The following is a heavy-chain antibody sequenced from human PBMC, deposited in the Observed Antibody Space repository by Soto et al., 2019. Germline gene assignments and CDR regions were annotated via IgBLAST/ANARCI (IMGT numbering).Heavy chain of an antibody. CDR3: ARGRWGSSTSFDY. V-gene: IGHV3-21*01. J-gene: IGHJ4*02. D-gene: IGHD2-2*01. Sequence: PGGSLRLSCAASGFTFSSYSMNWVRQAPGKGLEWVSSISSSSSYIYYADSVKGRFTISRDNAKNSLYLQMNSLRAEDTAVYYCARGRWGSSTSFDYWGQGTLVTVSS. CDR1: GFTFSSYS. CDR2: ISSSSSYI.